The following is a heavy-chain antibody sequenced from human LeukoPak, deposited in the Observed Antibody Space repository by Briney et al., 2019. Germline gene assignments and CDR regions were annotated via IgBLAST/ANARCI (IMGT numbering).Heavy chain of an antibody. J-gene: IGHJ4*02. V-gene: IGHV1-2*04. Sequence: ASMTVSCKASGCTFTGYYMHWVRQAHGQGLEWMGWINPNSGGTNYAKKLEGWVIMSRNTSIRTACMELSRLRSDDTAVYVCARGASAYDSTAFSSSFDTWGQGTLVTVSS. CDR1: GCTFTGYY. CDR2: INPNSGGT. CDR3: ARGASAYDSTAFSSSFDT. D-gene: IGHD5-12*01.